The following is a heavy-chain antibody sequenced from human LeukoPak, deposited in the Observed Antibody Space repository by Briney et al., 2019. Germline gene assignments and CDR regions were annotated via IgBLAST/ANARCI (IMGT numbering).Heavy chain of an antibody. CDR3: AKRHDYGDYPPYFDY. Sequence: PGGSLRHSREASGFNFRSYEMNWVGQAPGKGLEWVSYISSSGSTKYYADSAKGRFTISRDNSKNTLYLQMNSLRAEDTAVYYCAKRHDYGDYPPYFDYWGQGTLVTVSS. CDR2: ISSSGSTK. CDR1: GFNFRSYE. D-gene: IGHD4-17*01. V-gene: IGHV3-48*03. J-gene: IGHJ4*02.